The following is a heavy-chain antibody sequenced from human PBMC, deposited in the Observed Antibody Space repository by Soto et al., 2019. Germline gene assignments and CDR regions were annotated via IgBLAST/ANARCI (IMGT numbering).Heavy chain of an antibody. CDR2: INSDGSST. CDR3: ARDRFFDWIDDNDY. D-gene: IGHD3-9*01. J-gene: IGHJ4*02. Sequence: EVQLVESGGGLVQPGESLRLSCAASGFTFSSYWMHWVRQAPGKGLVWVSRINSDGSSTSYADSVKGRFTISRDNAKNTLYLQMNSLRAEDTAVYYCARDRFFDWIDDNDYWGQGTLVTVSS. V-gene: IGHV3-74*01. CDR1: GFTFSSYW.